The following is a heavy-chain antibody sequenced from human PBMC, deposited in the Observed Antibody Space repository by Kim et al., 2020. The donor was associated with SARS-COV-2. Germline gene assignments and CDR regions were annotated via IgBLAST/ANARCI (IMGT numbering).Heavy chain of an antibody. CDR3: AKLGYASSDY. Sequence: GGSLRLSCEASGFTFSGNWMGWVRQPAGKGPEWVANINGDGSETWYVDSVRGRFTLSRDNAKKSVFLQMNSLRAEDTAVYYCAKLGYASSDYWGQGTLVLVSA. CDR2: INGDGSET. D-gene: IGHD2-2*01. J-gene: IGHJ4*02. V-gene: IGHV3-7*03. CDR1: GFTFSGNW.